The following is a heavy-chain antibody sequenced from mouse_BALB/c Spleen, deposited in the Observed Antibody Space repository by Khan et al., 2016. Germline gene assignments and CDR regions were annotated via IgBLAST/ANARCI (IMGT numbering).Heavy chain of an antibody. CDR3: ARDGVTGTFAY. Sequence: EVQLVESGPGLVKPSQSLSLTCSVTGYSITSGYYWNWIRQFPGNKLEWMGYISYDGTNYYNPSLKNRISITRDTSKNQFFLKLNSVTSEDTATYYCARDGVTGTFAYWGQGTLVTVSA. J-gene: IGHJ3*01. D-gene: IGHD4-1*01. CDR2: ISYDGTN. CDR1: GYSITSGYY. V-gene: IGHV3-6*02.